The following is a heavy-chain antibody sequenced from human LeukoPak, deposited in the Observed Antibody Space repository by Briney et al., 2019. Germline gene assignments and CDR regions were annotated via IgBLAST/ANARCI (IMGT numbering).Heavy chain of an antibody. CDR2: ITWSSRAS. J-gene: IGHJ4*02. Sequence: SGGSLRLSCAASGFTFEDYAMHWVRQAPGKGLEWVSGITWSSRASAYADSVKGRFTISRDTAKNSVYLQVNSLRAEDTALYYCANEPDGGLYDSRASVGNWGQGTLVTVSS. CDR3: ANEPDGGLYDSRASVGN. CDR1: GFTFEDYA. D-gene: IGHD3-22*01. V-gene: IGHV3-9*01.